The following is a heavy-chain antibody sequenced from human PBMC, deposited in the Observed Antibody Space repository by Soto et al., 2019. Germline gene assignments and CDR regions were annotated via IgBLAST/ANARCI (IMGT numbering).Heavy chain of an antibody. Sequence: SETLSLTCTVSGGSISSYYWSWIRQPPLNVLEWIGYIYYSGSTNYNPSLKSRVTISVDTSKNQFSLKLSSVTAADTAVYYCARGEYYYDSSGYYYDFDIWGQGTMLTVSS. D-gene: IGHD3-22*01. V-gene: IGHV4-59*01. CDR1: GGSISSYY. CDR2: IYYSGST. J-gene: IGHJ3*02. CDR3: ARGEYYYDSSGYYYDFDI.